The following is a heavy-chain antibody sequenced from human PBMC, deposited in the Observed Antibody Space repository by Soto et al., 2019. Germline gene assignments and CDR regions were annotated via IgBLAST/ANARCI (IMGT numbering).Heavy chain of an antibody. V-gene: IGHV4-34*01. D-gene: IGHD1-7*01. CDR1: GGSFSGYY. J-gene: IGHJ4*02. CDR3: ARHWNYGHYLHY. CDR2: INHSGST. Sequence: SETLSLTCAVYGGSFSGYYWTWIRQPPGKGLEWIGEINHSGSTNYNPSLKSRVTISIDTSKNQFYLKLSSVAAADTAVYYCARHWNYGHYLHYWGQGTLVTVSS.